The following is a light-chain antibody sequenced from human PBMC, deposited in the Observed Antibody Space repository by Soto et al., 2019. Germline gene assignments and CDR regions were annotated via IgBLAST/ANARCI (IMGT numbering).Light chain of an antibody. V-gene: IGKV1-9*01. CDR3: HQLNNYPLT. CDR2: AAS. J-gene: IGKJ4*01. Sequence: DIQLTQSPSFLSASVGDRVTITCRASQGVGSYLAWYQQKPGKAPSLLIYAASTLQSGVPSRFSGSGSGADFTLTISSLQPEDFATYYWHQLNNYPLTFGGGTKVEIK. CDR1: QGVGSY.